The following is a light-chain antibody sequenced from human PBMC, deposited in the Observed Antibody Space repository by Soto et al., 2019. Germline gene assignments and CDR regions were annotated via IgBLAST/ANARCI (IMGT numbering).Light chain of an antibody. Sequence: DIQMTQSPSTLSASVGDRGTITCRASQSVSSWLAWYQQKPGKVPKLLIYKASSLESGVPSRFSGSGSGTEFTLTISSLQPDDFATYYCQQYSSSSRTFGQGTKVDIK. J-gene: IGKJ1*01. V-gene: IGKV1-5*03. CDR1: QSVSSW. CDR3: QQYSSSSRT. CDR2: KAS.